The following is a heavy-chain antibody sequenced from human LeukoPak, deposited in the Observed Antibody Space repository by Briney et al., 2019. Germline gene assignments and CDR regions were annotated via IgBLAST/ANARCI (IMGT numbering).Heavy chain of an antibody. CDR1: GGSFSGYY. Sequence: SETLSLTCAVYGGSFSGYYWSWIRQPPGKGLEWIGYIYHSGSTYYNPSLKSRVTISVDRSKNQFSLKLSSVTAADTAVYYCARGDRECGGDCYLKGDWFDPWGQGTLVTVSS. D-gene: IGHD2-21*02. V-gene: IGHV4-34*01. CDR3: ARGDRECGGDCYLKGDWFDP. CDR2: IYHSGST. J-gene: IGHJ5*02.